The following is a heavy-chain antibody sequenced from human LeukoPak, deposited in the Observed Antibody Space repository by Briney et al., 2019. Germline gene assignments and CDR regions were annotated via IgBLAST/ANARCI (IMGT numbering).Heavy chain of an antibody. J-gene: IGHJ5*02. Sequence: SETLSLTCAVYGGSFSGYYWSWIRQPPGKGLEWIGEINHSGSTNYNPSLKSRVTISVDTSKNQFSLKLSSVTAADTAVYYCARGRRYCSSTSCYHWFDPWGQGTLVTVSS. V-gene: IGHV4-34*01. CDR1: GGSFSGYY. CDR2: INHSGST. CDR3: ARGRRYCSSTSCYHWFDP. D-gene: IGHD2-2*01.